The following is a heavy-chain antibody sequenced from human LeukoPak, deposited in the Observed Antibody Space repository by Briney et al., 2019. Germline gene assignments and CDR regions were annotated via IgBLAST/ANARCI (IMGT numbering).Heavy chain of an antibody. CDR3: TRALRYCSGGSCRINSFDY. V-gene: IGHV3-7*03. Sequence: GGSLRLSCAASGFTFSTYWMSWVRQAPGKGLEWVANIEQDESEKYDVDSVKGRFTISRDNAKKSLYLQMNSLRAEDTAIYYCTRALRYCSGGSCRINSFDYWGQGTLVTVSS. D-gene: IGHD2-15*01. CDR1: GFTFSTYW. J-gene: IGHJ4*02. CDR2: IEQDESEK.